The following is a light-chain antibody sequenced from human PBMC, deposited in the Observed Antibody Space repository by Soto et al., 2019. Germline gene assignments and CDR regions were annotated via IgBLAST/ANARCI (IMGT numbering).Light chain of an antibody. Sequence: NFMLTQPHSVSESPGKTVTISCTRSSGSIDSNYVQWYQQRPGSSPTTVIYEDNQRPSGVPDRFSGSIDISSNSASLTISGLRTEDEADYYCQSYDSRNQEVFGGGTKLTVL. CDR2: EDN. CDR1: SGSIDSNY. V-gene: IGLV6-57*01. CDR3: QSYDSRNQEV. J-gene: IGLJ2*01.